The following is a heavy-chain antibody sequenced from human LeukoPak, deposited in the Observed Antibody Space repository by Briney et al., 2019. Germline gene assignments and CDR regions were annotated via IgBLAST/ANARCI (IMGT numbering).Heavy chain of an antibody. CDR3: ARVADYYDSSGYYPGAFDI. CDR2: IYTSGST. J-gene: IGHJ3*02. V-gene: IGHV4-4*07. CDR1: GGSISSYY. D-gene: IGHD3-22*01. Sequence: SETLSLTCTVSGGSISSYYWSWIRQPAGEGLEWIGHIYTSGSTKYSPSLKSRVTMSVDTSKNQFSLKLSSVTAADTAVYYCARVADYYDSSGYYPGAFDIWGQGTMVTVSS.